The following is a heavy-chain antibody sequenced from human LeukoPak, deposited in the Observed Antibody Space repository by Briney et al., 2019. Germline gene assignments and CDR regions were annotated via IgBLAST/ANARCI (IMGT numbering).Heavy chain of an antibody. D-gene: IGHD6-13*01. CDR2: IIPIFGTA. Sequence: ASVKVSCKASGGTFSSYAISWVRQAPGQGLEWMGRIIPIFGTANYAQKFQGRVTITTDESTSTAYMELSSLTSEDTAVYYCARDVGSRPMYWFDPWGQGTLVTVSP. CDR1: GGTFSSYA. V-gene: IGHV1-69*05. CDR3: ARDVGSRPMYWFDP. J-gene: IGHJ5*02.